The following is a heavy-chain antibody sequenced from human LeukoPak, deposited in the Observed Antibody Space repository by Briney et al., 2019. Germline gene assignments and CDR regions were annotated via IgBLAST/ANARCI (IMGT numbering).Heavy chain of an antibody. CDR3: AREVPPITIFGVGYYGMDV. J-gene: IGHJ6*02. CDR2: ISSSGSTI. D-gene: IGHD3-3*01. CDR1: GFTFSDYY. Sequence: GGPLRLSCAASGFTFSDYYMSWIRQAPGKGLEWVSYISSSGSTIYYADSVKGRFTISRDNAKNSLYLQMNSLRAEDTAVYYCAREVPPITIFGVGYYGMDVWGQGTTVTVSS. V-gene: IGHV3-11*01.